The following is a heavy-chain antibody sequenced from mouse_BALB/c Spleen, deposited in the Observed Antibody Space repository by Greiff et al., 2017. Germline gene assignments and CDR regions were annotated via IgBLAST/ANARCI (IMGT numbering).Heavy chain of an antibody. D-gene: IGHD2-4*01. CDR3: ASLYYDYDGGDAMDY. J-gene: IGHJ4*01. V-gene: IGHV1-63*02. Sequence: VQVVESGAELVRPGTSVKISCKASGYTFTNYWLGWVKQRPGHGLEWIGDIYPGGGYTNYNEKFKGKATLTADTSSSTAYMQLSSLTSEDSAVYFCASLYYDYDGGDAMDYWGQGTSVTVSS. CDR1: GYTFTNYW. CDR2: IYPGGGYT.